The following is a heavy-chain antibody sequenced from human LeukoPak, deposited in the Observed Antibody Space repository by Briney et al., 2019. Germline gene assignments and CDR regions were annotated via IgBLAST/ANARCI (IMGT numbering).Heavy chain of an antibody. CDR2: ISSNGDST. CDR1: GFSFSSYA. J-gene: IGHJ4*02. CDR3: VKDRYVDY. Sequence: GGSLRLSCSVSGFSFSSYAMHWVRQAPGKGLEYVSSISSNGDSTYYADSVKGRFTISRDNSKNTLFLQMSSLRAEDAAVYYCVKDRYVDYWGQGTLVTVSS. V-gene: IGHV3-64D*09. D-gene: IGHD3-16*01.